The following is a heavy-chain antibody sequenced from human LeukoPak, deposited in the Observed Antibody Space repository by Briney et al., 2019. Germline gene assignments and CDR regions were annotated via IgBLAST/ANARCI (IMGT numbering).Heavy chain of an antibody. J-gene: IGHJ6*04. CDR3: AELGIAMIGGV. Sequence: GGSLRLSCAASGFTLSSYWMSWVRQAPGKGLEWVANIKQDGSEKYYVDSVKGRFTISRDNAKNSLYLQMNSLRAEDTAVYYCAELGIAMIGGVWGKGTTVTISS. V-gene: IGHV3-7*01. D-gene: IGHD3-10*02. CDR1: GFTLSSYW. CDR2: IKQDGSEK.